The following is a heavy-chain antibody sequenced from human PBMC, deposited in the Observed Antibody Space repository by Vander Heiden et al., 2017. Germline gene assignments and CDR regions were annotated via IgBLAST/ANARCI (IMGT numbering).Heavy chain of an antibody. Sequence: QVQLQESGPGLVKPSQTLSLTCTVPGGSISSGGYYWSWIRQHPGKGLEWIGYIYYSGSTYYNPSLKSRVTISVDTSKNQFSLKLSSVTAADTAVYYCARGNIVATYYFDYWGQGTLVTVSS. CDR1: GGSISSGGYY. V-gene: IGHV4-31*03. CDR2: IYYSGST. J-gene: IGHJ4*02. D-gene: IGHD5-12*01. CDR3: ARGNIVATYYFDY.